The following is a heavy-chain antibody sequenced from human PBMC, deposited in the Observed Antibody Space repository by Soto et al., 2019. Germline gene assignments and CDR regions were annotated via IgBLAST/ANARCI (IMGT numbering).Heavy chain of an antibody. D-gene: IGHD5-12*01. CDR3: ARELDIVATRAFDI. CDR2: ISSSGSSI. J-gene: IGHJ3*02. Sequence: GGSLRLSCAASGFTFSDHYMSWIRQAPGKGLEWVSYISSSGSSINYADSVKGRFTISRDNAKNSLYLQMNSLRAEDTAVYYCARELDIVATRAFDIWGQGTMVTVSS. V-gene: IGHV3-11*01. CDR1: GFTFSDHY.